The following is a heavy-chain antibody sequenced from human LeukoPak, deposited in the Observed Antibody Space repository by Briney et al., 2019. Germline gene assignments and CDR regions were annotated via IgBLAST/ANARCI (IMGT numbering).Heavy chain of an antibody. Sequence: GGSLRLSCAASGFTFSSYEMNWVRQAPGKGLEWVSYISSSGSTIYYADSVKGRFTISRDNAKNSLYLQMNSLRAEDTAVYYCGTGFRPGDAFDIWGQGTMVTVSS. CDR1: GFTFSSYE. CDR2: ISSSGSTI. J-gene: IGHJ3*02. CDR3: GTGFRPGDAFDI. D-gene: IGHD3-9*01. V-gene: IGHV3-48*03.